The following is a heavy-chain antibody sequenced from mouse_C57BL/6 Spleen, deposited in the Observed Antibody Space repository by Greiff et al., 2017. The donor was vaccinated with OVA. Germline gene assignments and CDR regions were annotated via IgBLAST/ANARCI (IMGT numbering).Heavy chain of an antibody. D-gene: IGHD4-1*01. J-gene: IGHJ2*01. Sequence: QVQLKQPGAELVKPGASVKLSCKASGYTFTSYWMQWVKQRPGQGLEWIGEIDPSDSYTNYNQKFKGKATLTVDTSSSTAYMQLSSLTSEDSAVYYCANWEGFDYWGQGTTLTVSS. V-gene: IGHV1-50*01. CDR3: ANWEGFDY. CDR2: IDPSDSYT. CDR1: GYTFTSYW.